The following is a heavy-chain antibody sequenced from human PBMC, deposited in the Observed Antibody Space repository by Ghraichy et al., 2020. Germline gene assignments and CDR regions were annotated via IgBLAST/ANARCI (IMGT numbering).Heavy chain of an antibody. Sequence: GGSLRLSCAASGFTFSSYWMSWVRQTPWKGLAWVATIKQDGSEKFYVDSVKGRITISRDNAEKSLYLQMNSLRAEDTAVYYCARSLRIAVVPTEGVYFDYWGQGTLVTVSS. CDR1: GFTFSSYW. J-gene: IGHJ4*02. CDR3: ARSLRIAVVPTEGVYFDY. V-gene: IGHV3-7*01. CDR2: IKQDGSEK. D-gene: IGHD2-2*01.